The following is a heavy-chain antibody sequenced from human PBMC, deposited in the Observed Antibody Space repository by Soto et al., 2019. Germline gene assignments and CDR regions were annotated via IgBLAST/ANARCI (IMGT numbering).Heavy chain of an antibody. V-gene: IGHV3-9*01. Sequence: GGSLRLSCAASGFTFDDYAMHWVRQAPGKGLEWVSGISWNSGSIGYADSVKGRFTISRDNAKNSLYLQMNSLRAEDTALYYCAKYDNFSGFPGYFDYWGQGTLVTVSS. CDR1: GFTFDDYA. D-gene: IGHD5-12*01. J-gene: IGHJ4*02. CDR2: ISWNSGSI. CDR3: AKYDNFSGFPGYFDY.